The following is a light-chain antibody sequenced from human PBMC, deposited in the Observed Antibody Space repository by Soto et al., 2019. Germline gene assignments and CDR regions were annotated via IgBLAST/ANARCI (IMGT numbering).Light chain of an antibody. Sequence: QSALTQPASVSGSPGQSITISCSGTTSDVGGYKYVSWYQQYPGKAPKVMIYEVSDRPAGVSNRFSGSKSGNSASLAISGLQAEDEADYYCSSYTSSGTLVVFGSGTKLTVL. J-gene: IGLJ3*02. CDR2: EVS. CDR1: TSDVGGYKY. CDR3: SSYTSSGTLVV. V-gene: IGLV2-14*01.